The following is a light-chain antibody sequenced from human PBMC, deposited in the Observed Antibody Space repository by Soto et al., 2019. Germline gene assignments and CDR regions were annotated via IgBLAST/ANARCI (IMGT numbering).Light chain of an antibody. CDR3: HHYGGSQYT. V-gene: IGKV3-20*01. Sequence: EIVLTQSPGTLSLSPGDGATLSCRASQTVGSSFLGWYQQQPGQAPRLIMYGASNGATGIPARFTGRGSGTDFALTISSLDPEDFAVYYCHHYGGSQYTFGQGTKLEIK. J-gene: IGKJ2*01. CDR2: GAS. CDR1: QTVGSSF.